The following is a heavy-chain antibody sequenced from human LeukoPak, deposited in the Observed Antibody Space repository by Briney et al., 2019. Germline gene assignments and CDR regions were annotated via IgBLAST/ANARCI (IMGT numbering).Heavy chain of an antibody. J-gene: IGHJ4*02. D-gene: IGHD6-19*01. CDR1: GFTFGDYP. V-gene: IGHV3-49*04. Sequence: GGSLRLSCKASGFTFGDYPMSWVRQAPGKGLEWVGFIRSKTYGGTTEYAASVKGRFTISRDDSKSIAYLHMDSLKTEDTALYYCTREGGWYYFDYWGQGTLVTVSS. CDR3: TREGGWYYFDY. CDR2: IRSKTYGGTT.